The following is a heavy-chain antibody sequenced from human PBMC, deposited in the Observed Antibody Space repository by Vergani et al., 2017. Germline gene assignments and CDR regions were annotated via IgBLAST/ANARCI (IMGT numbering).Heavy chain of an antibody. Sequence: EVQLLESGGGLVQPGGSLRLSCAASGFTFSSYAMSWVRQAPGKGLEWVSAISGSGGSTYYADSVKGRFTISRDNSKNTLYLQMNSLRAEDTAVYYCAKDLRVRAAAGTAYFDYWGQGTLVTVSS. CDR1: GFTFSSYA. CDR3: AKDLRVRAAAGTAYFDY. V-gene: IGHV3-23*01. J-gene: IGHJ4*02. CDR2: ISGSGGST. D-gene: IGHD6-13*01.